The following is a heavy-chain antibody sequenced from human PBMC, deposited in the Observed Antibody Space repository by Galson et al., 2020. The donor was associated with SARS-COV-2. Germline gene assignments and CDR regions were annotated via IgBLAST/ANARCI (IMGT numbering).Heavy chain of an antibody. D-gene: IGHD5-12*01. J-gene: IGHJ4*02. CDR1: GYSFTSYW. Sequence: GGSLKISCNGSGYSFTSYWIAWVRQMPGKGLEWMGIIYPGDSDTRYSPSFRGQVTISVDKSLSTAYLQWSSLKASDTAMYYCARRGTTGYYYFDYWGQGTLVTVSS. V-gene: IGHV5-51*01. CDR2: IYPGDSDT. CDR3: ARRGTTGYYYFDY.